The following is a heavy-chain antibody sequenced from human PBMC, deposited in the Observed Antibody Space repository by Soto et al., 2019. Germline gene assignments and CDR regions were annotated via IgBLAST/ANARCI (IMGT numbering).Heavy chain of an antibody. J-gene: IGHJ6*02. D-gene: IGHD3-16*01. V-gene: IGHV3-23*01. CDR2: ISGSGGST. Sequence: GGSLRLSCAASGFTFSSYAMSWVRQAPGKGLEWVSAISGSGGSTYYADSVKGRFTISRDNSKNTLYLQMNSLRAEDTAVYYCAKGLSSGVMGYYYYGMDVWGQGTTVTVSS. CDR1: GFTFSSYA. CDR3: AKGLSSGVMGYYYYGMDV.